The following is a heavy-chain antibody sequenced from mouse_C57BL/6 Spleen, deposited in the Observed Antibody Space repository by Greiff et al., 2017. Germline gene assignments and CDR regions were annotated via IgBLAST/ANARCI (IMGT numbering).Heavy chain of an antibody. CDR2: IDPSDSYT. J-gene: IGHJ4*01. D-gene: IGHD5-1*01. Sequence: QVQLQQPGAELVMPGASVKLSCKASGYTFTSYWMHWVKQRPGQGLEWIGEIDPSDSYTNYNQKFKGKSTLSVDKSSSTAYMQLSSLTSEDSAVYFCARTGEYRGYAMGDWGTGPSVTVAS. CDR3: ARTGEYRGYAMGD. CDR1: GYTFTSYW. V-gene: IGHV1-69*01.